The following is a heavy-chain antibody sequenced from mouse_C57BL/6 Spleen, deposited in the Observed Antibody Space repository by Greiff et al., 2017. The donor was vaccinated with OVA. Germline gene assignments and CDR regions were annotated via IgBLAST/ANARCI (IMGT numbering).Heavy chain of an antibody. J-gene: IGHJ4*01. Sequence: EVNVVESEGGLVQPGSSMKLSCTASGFTFSDYYMAWVRQVPEKGLEWVANINYDGSSTYYLDSLKSRFIISRDNAKNILYLQMSSLKSEDTATYYCARGGAMDYWGQGTSVTVSS. CDR3: ARGGAMDY. V-gene: IGHV5-16*01. CDR1: GFTFSDYY. CDR2: INYDGSST.